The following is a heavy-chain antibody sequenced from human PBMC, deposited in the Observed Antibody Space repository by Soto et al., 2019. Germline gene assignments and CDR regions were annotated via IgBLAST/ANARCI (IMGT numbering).Heavy chain of an antibody. CDR3: AREGIQLGFEY. Sequence: SLRLSCAASAFTVSSYAMHWFLQAPGKGLEWVAVISYDGSNKYYADSVKGRFTISRDNSKNTLYLQMNSLRAEDTAVYYCAREGIQLGFEYWGQGTLVTVSS. CDR2: ISYDGSNK. CDR1: AFTVSSYA. V-gene: IGHV3-30-3*01. J-gene: IGHJ4*02. D-gene: IGHD5-18*01.